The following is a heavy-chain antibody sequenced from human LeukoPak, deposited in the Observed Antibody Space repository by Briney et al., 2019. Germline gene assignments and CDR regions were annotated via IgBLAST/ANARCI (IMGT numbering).Heavy chain of an antibody. D-gene: IGHD3-10*01. CDR2: ISGSGGTI. CDR1: GFTFSSYA. CDR3: ARDYGPPDY. Sequence: PGGSLRLSCAASGFTFSSYAMSWVRQAPGKGLEWVSAISGSGGTIYYADSVKGRFTISRDNAKNSLYLQMNSLRAEDTAVYYCARDYGPPDYWGQGTLVTVSS. V-gene: IGHV3-23*01. J-gene: IGHJ4*02.